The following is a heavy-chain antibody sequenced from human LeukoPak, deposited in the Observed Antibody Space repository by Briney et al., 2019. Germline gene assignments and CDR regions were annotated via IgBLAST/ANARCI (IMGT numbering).Heavy chain of an antibody. J-gene: IGHJ5*02. CDR1: GFIFSDAW. CDR3: VTEAYRT. CDR2: IKSKTDGGTT. D-gene: IGHD1-26*01. V-gene: IGHV3-15*01. Sequence: PGGSLRLSCAASGFIFSDAWMTWVRQAPGKGLEWVGRIKSKTDGGTTDYAAPVKGRFTISRDDSKNTLYLQLNSLKTEDTGMHYCVTEAYRTWGQGTLVTVSS.